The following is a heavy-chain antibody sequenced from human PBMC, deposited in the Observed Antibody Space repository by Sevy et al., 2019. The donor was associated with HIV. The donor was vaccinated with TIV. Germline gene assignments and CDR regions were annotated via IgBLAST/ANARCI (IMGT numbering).Heavy chain of an antibody. CDR1: GGSISPYY. Sequence: SETLSLTCTVSGGSISPYYWNWIRQPPGKGLEWIGYIYYSGSTNYNPSPKSRVTISVDTSKNQFSRKLNSVTAADTAVYFCARGGGLTDYGMDVWGQGTTVTVSS. CDR3: ARGGGLTDYGMDV. J-gene: IGHJ6*02. V-gene: IGHV4-59*01. CDR2: IYYSGST. D-gene: IGHD3-16*01.